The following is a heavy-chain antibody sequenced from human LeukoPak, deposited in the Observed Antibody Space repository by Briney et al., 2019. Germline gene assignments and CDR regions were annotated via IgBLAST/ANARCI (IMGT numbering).Heavy chain of an antibody. J-gene: IGHJ6*03. CDR2: ISRSGGST. D-gene: IGHD6-6*01. CDR1: GFTFSSYA. CDR3: AREPGWSSTSYYYYMDV. V-gene: IGHV3-23*01. Sequence: QPGGSLRLSCAASGFTFSSYAMSWVRQAPGKGLEWVSAISRSGGSTYYADSVKGRFTISRDNSKNTLYLQLNSLRAEDTAVYYCAREPGWSSTSYYYYMDVWGKGTTVTVSS.